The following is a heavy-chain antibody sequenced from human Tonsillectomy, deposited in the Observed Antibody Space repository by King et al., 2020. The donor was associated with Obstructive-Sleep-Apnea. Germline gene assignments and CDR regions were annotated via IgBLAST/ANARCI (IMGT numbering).Heavy chain of an antibody. Sequence: QLQESGSGLVKPSETLSLTCTVSGFSISSGYYWGWIRQPPGKGLEWIASMYHSGSTYYNPSLKSRVTQSLDTSKNQFSLNLRSVTAADTAVYYCAREEIAVSGLFEYWGLGILVTVSS. CDR1: GFSISSGYY. CDR3: AREEIAVSGLFEY. V-gene: IGHV4-38-2*02. J-gene: IGHJ4*02. CDR2: MYHSGST. D-gene: IGHD6-19*01.